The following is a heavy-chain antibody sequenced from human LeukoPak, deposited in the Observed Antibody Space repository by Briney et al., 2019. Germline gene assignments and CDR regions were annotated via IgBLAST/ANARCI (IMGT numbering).Heavy chain of an antibody. CDR2: INPNSGGT. J-gene: IGHJ4*02. Sequence: ASVRVSCKASGSTLTGAYMHWVRQAPGQGLEWMGWINPNSGGTNYAQKFQGRVTMTRDTSISTAYMELSRLRSDDTAVYYCARVVVGATSHIDYWGQGTLVTVSS. CDR1: GSTLTGAY. CDR3: ARVVVGATSHIDY. V-gene: IGHV1-2*02. D-gene: IGHD1-26*01.